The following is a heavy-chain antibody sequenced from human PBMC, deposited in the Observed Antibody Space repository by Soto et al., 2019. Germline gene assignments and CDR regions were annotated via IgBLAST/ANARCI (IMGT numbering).Heavy chain of an antibody. CDR2: IYPGDSDT. Sequence: GESLKISCKGSGYSFTSYWIGLVLQMPGKGLEWMGIIYPGDSDTRYSPSFQGQVTISADKSISTAYLQWSSLKASDTAMYYCARLWATVNYYYYGMDVWGQGTTVTVSS. CDR1: GYSFTSYW. D-gene: IGHD4-4*01. CDR3: ARLWATVNYYYYGMDV. V-gene: IGHV5-51*01. J-gene: IGHJ6*02.